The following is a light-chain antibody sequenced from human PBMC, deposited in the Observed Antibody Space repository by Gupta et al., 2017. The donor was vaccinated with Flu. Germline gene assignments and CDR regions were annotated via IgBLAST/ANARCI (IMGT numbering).Light chain of an antibody. V-gene: IGKV1-39*01. J-gene: IGKJ2*01. Sequence: DRVTITCRASQSISSYLNWYQQKPGTAPKLLIYAASSLQSGVPSRFSGSGSGTDFTLTISSLQPEDFATYYCQQSYGTPLTFGQGTKLAIK. CDR3: QQSYGTPLT. CDR2: AAS. CDR1: QSISSY.